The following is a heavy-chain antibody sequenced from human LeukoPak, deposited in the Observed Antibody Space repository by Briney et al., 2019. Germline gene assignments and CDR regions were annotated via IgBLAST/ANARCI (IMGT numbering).Heavy chain of an antibody. CDR3: ARDVRVLGGSGSYSGWFDP. Sequence: SETLSLTCNVSGGSISSYHWTWIRQPAGKGLEWIGRIYTSGSTIYNPSLKSRVTMSVDTPKNQFSLKLSSVTAADTAVYYCARDVRVLGGSGSYSGWFDPWGQGTLVTVSS. D-gene: IGHD3-10*01. CDR2: IYTSGST. J-gene: IGHJ5*02. V-gene: IGHV4-4*07. CDR1: GGSISSYH.